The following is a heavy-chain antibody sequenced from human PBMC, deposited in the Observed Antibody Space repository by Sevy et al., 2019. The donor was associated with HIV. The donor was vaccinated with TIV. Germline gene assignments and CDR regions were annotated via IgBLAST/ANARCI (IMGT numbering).Heavy chain of an antibody. CDR1: GFTFSSYA. J-gene: IGHJ6*02. Sequence: GGSLRLSCAASGFTFSSYAMSWIRQAPGKGLEWVSTIRGSGGSTYYADSVKGRFTISRDNSKNTLYLQMNSLRAEDTAVYYCHGDYDSSQLASYYYYGMDVWGQRTTVTVSS. D-gene: IGHD3-22*01. V-gene: IGHV3-23*01. CDR3: HGDYDSSQLASYYYYGMDV. CDR2: IRGSGGST.